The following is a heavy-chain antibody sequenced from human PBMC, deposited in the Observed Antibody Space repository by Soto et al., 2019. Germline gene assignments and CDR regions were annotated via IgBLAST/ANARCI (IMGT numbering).Heavy chain of an antibody. Sequence: EVQLLESGGGLLQPGGSLRLSCAASGFTFSSYAMNWVRQAPGQGLEWVSGISGSGGSTYYADSVKGRFTISRDNSKNTLYLQMNSLRAEDTAVYYCAKDLGSNGWYFDYWGQGTLVTVSS. CDR2: ISGSGGST. CDR1: GFTFSSYA. V-gene: IGHV3-23*01. J-gene: IGHJ4*02. CDR3: AKDLGSNGWYFDY. D-gene: IGHD6-19*01.